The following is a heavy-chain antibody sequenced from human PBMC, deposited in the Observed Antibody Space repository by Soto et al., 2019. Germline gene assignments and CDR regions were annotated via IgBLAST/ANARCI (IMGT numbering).Heavy chain of an antibody. D-gene: IGHD3-10*01. J-gene: IGHJ4*02. CDR1: GFTFSSYA. CDR2: ISGSGGST. Sequence: EVQLLESGGGLVQPGGSLRLSCAASGFTFSSYAMSWVRQAPGKGLEWVSAISGSGGSTYYADSVKGRFTISRDNSKNTLYLQMNSLRAEDTAVYYCAKRTIKTYYYGSGSYYPFDYWGQGTLVTVSS. CDR3: AKRTIKTYYYGSGSYYPFDY. V-gene: IGHV3-23*01.